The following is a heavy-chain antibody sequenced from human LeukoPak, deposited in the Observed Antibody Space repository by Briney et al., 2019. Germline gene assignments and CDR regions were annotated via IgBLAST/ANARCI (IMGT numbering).Heavy chain of an antibody. CDR1: GYSFTSYW. J-gene: IGHJ4*02. CDR2: IYPGDSGT. Sequence: GESLKISCKGSGYSFTSYWIGWVRQMPGKGLEWVWIIYPGDSGTRYSASFQGQVTISADKSISTAYLQWSSLEASDTAMYYCAINYYDSSGYYAPFDYWGQGTLVTVSS. D-gene: IGHD3-22*01. V-gene: IGHV5-51*01. CDR3: AINYYDSSGYYAPFDY.